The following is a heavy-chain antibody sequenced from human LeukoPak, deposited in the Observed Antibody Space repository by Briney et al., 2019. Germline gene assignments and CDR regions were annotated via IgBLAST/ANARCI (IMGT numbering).Heavy chain of an antibody. V-gene: IGHV4-4*02. CDR2: IYHSGST. CDR1: GGSISSSNW. CDR3: ASRYFDWLSDAFDI. Sequence: SETLSLTCTVSGGSISSSNWWSWVRQPPGKGLEWIGEIYHSGSTNYNPSLKSRVTISVDKSKNQFSLKLSSVTAADTAVYYCASRYFDWLSDAFDIWGQGTMVTVSS. J-gene: IGHJ3*02. D-gene: IGHD3-9*01.